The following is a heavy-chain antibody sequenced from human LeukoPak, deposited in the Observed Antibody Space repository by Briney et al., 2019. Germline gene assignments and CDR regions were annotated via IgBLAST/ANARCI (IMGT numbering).Heavy chain of an antibody. V-gene: IGHV3-9*01. J-gene: IGHJ3*02. Sequence: GGSLRLSCAAPGFTFDDYAMHWVRQAPGKGLEWVSGISWNSGSIGYADSVKGRFTISRDNAKNSLYLQMNSLRAEDTALYYCAKDRRRDGYNSAFDIWGQGTMVTVSS. CDR1: GFTFDDYA. D-gene: IGHD5-24*01. CDR2: ISWNSGSI. CDR3: AKDRRRDGYNSAFDI.